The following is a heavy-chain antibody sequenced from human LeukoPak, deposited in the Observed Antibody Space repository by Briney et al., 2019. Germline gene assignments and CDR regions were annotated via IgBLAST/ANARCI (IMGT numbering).Heavy chain of an antibody. D-gene: IGHD6-13*01. V-gene: IGHV3-7*01. J-gene: IGHJ4*02. CDR1: GFTFSSYW. CDR2: IKQDGSEK. CDR3: ARDPDSSSWYESDY. Sequence: GGSLRLSCAASGFTFSSYWMSWVRQAPGKGLEWVANIKQDGSEKYYVDSVKGRFTISRDSAKNSLYLQMNSLRAEDTAVYYCARDPDSSSWYESDYWGQGTLVTVSS.